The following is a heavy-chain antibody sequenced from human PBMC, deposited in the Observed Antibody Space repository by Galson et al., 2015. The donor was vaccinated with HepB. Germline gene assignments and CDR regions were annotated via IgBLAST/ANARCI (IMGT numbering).Heavy chain of an antibody. D-gene: IGHD3-16*02. V-gene: IGHV6-1*01. CDR1: GDSVSSNSAA. CDR3: AREWTLGATSYLDY. Sequence: CAISGDSVSSNSAAWNWIRQAPSRGLEWLGRTYSRSKWYNDFALSVKSRVTSNADTSKNQFSLHLNSMTPEDTAVYYCAREWTLGATSYLDYWGQGILVTVSS. J-gene: IGHJ4*02. CDR2: TYSRSKWYN.